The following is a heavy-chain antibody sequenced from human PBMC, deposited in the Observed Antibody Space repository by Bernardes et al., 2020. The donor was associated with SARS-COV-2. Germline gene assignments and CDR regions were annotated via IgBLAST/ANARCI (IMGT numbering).Heavy chain of an antibody. CDR3: ARESIVWSNAFDY. Sequence: GGSLRLSCAASGFSFDDYAMHWVRQAPGKGLEWVSGISWNSGSIGHADSMKGRFTISRDNAKNSLYLQMNSLRAEDTAVYYCARESIVWSNAFDYWGQGTLVTVSS. V-gene: IGHV3-9*01. CDR1: GFSFDDYA. D-gene: IGHD3-22*01. CDR2: ISWNSGSI. J-gene: IGHJ4*02.